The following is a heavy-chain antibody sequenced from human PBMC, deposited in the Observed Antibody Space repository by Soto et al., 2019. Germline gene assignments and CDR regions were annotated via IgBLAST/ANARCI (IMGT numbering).Heavy chain of an antibody. CDR1: GFTLTSYA. J-gene: IGHJ4*02. Sequence: EVQLLESGGGLVQPGGSLRLSCAASGFTLTSYAMSWVRQAPGKGLELVSAISGSGGTTYYADSVEGRFTISSDTSQNTLYLHMSSLSAADTAVYYCAGVAGYDYDGSDYYSDPLFGGQGTLVTVTS. D-gene: IGHD3-22*01. V-gene: IGHV3-23*01. CDR2: ISGSGGTT. CDR3: AGVAGYDYDGSDYYSDPLF.